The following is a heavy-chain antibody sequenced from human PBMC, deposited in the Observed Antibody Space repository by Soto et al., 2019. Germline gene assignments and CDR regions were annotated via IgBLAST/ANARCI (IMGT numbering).Heavy chain of an antibody. J-gene: IGHJ3*02. V-gene: IGHV3-73*01. CDR3: SRSSKTGDDAFDI. CDR2: IRSKAYSYAT. Sequence: EVQLVESGGGLVQPGGSLILSCAASGFTFSGSAMHWVRQASGKGLEWVGRIRSKAYSYATAYGASVKGRFTLSRDXXKNKAYLQMNSLKSEDTGVYYCSRSSKTGDDAFDIWGQGTMVTVSS. D-gene: IGHD7-27*01. CDR1: GFTFSGSA.